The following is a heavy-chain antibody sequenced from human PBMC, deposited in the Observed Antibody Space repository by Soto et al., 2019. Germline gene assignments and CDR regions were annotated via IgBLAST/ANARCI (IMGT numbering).Heavy chain of an antibody. CDR1: GFTFSSYA. V-gene: IGHV3-64D*06. D-gene: IGHD3-16*02. Sequence: GGSLRLSCSASGFTFSSYAMHWVRQAPGKXLEYVSAISSNGGSTYYADSVKGRFTISRDNSKNTLYLQMSSLRAEDTAVYYCVKVGYYDYVWGSYRPYYFDYWGQGTLVTVFS. CDR3: VKVGYYDYVWGSYRPYYFDY. CDR2: ISSNGGST. J-gene: IGHJ4*02.